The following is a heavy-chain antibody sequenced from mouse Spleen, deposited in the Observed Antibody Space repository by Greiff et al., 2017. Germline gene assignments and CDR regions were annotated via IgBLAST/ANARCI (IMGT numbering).Heavy chain of an antibody. V-gene: IGHV1-7*01. Sequence: VQLQQSGAELAKPGASVKMSCKASGYTFTSYWMHWVKQRPGQGLEWIGYINPSTGYTEYNQKFKDKATLTADKSSSTAYMQLSSLTSEDSAVYYCARMGWDAYFDYWGQGTTLTVSS. J-gene: IGHJ2*01. CDR1: GYTFTSYW. CDR2: INPSTGYT. CDR3: ARMGWDAYFDY. D-gene: IGHD4-1*01.